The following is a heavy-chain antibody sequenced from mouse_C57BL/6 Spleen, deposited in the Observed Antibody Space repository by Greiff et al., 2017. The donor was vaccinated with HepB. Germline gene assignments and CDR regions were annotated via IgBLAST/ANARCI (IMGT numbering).Heavy chain of an antibody. CDR1: GYTFTDYN. J-gene: IGHJ1*03. Sequence: VQLQQSGPELVKPGASVKMSCKASGYTFTDYNMHWVKQSHGKSLEWIGYINPNNGGTSYNQKFKGKATLTVNKSSSTAYMELRSLTSEDSAVYYGAREGWGNYGYFDVWGTGTTVTVSS. V-gene: IGHV1-22*01. D-gene: IGHD1-1*02. CDR3: AREGWGNYGYFDV. CDR2: INPNNGGT.